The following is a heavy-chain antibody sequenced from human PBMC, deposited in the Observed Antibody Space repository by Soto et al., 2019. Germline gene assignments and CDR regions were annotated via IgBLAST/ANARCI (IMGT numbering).Heavy chain of an antibody. Sequence: PSETLSLTCAVSGGSISSSNWWSWVRQPPGKGLEWIGEIYHSGSTNYNPSLKSRVTISVDKSKNQFSLKLSSVTAADTAVYYCARVQRFGAYYYYGMDVWGQGTTVTVPS. CDR2: IYHSGST. CDR1: GGSISSSNW. J-gene: IGHJ6*02. V-gene: IGHV4-4*02. CDR3: ARVQRFGAYYYYGMDV. D-gene: IGHD3-10*01.